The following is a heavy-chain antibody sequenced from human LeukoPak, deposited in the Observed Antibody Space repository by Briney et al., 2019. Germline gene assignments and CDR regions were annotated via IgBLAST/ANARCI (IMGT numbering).Heavy chain of an antibody. V-gene: IGHV3-23*01. Sequence: GGSLRLSCAASGFTFSSYAMSWVRQAPGKGLEWVSAISGSGGSTYYADSVKGRFTISRGNAKNSLYLQMNSLRAEDTAVYYCARSVRFQGYYFDYWGQGTLVTVSS. CDR3: ARSVRFQGYYFDY. CDR1: GFTFSSYA. J-gene: IGHJ4*02. CDR2: ISGSGGST. D-gene: IGHD3-16*01.